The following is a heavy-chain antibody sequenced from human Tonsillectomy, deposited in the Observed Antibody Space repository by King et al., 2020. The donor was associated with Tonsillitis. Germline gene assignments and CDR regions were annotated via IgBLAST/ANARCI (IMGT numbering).Heavy chain of an antibody. Sequence: VQLVESGGGLVQPGGSLRLSCAASGFTFSSYWMSWVRQAPGKGLEWVANIKQDGSEKYYVDSVKGRFTISRDKAKNSLYLQMNSLRAADTAVYYCARDLEPCGGGGRNCLDVWGQGTTVTVSS. D-gene: IGHD3-16*01. CDR3: ARDLEPCGGGGRNCLDV. CDR2: IKQDGSEK. CDR1: GFTFSSYW. V-gene: IGHV3-7*03. J-gene: IGHJ6*02.